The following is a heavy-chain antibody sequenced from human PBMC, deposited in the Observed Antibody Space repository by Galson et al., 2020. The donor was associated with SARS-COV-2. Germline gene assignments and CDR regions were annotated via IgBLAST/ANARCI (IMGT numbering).Heavy chain of an antibody. CDR2: INHSGST. V-gene: IGHV4-34*01. D-gene: IGHD4-17*01. Sequence: SETLSLTCAVYGGSFSGYYWSWIRQPPGKGLEWIGEINHSGSTNYNPSLKSRVTISVDTSKNQFSLKLSSVTAADTAVYYCARVDYYGDYPSGGMDVWGQGTTVTVSS. J-gene: IGHJ6*02. CDR1: GGSFSGYY. CDR3: ARVDYYGDYPSGGMDV.